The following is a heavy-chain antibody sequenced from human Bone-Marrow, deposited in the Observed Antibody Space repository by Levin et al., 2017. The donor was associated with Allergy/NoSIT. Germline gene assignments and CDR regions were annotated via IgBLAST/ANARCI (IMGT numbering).Heavy chain of an antibody. CDR3: ARVLGASGTY. V-gene: IGHV1-2*02. CDR1: GYNFTGYY. CDR2: INPNSGGT. J-gene: IGHJ4*02. D-gene: IGHD3-10*01. Sequence: ASVKVSCKASGYNFTGYYMHWVRQAPGQGLEWMGWINPNSGGTNYAQNFQGRVTMTRDTSINTAYMELSRLRSDDTAVYYCARVLGASGTYWGQGTLVTVPS.